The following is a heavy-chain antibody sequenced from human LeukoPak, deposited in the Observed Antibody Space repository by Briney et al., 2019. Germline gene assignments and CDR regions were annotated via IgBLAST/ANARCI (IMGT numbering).Heavy chain of an antibody. CDR3: ARHFRLAANTGPLDY. CDR2: IYPGDSDT. J-gene: IGHJ4*02. V-gene: IGHV5-51*01. D-gene: IGHD2-15*01. CDR1: GYSFTSYW. Sequence: GESLKISCKGSGYSFTSYWIGWVRQMPGKGLEWMGIIYPGDSDTRYSPSFQGQVTISADKSISTAYQQWSSLKASDTAMYYCARHFRLAANTGPLDYWGQGTLVTVSS.